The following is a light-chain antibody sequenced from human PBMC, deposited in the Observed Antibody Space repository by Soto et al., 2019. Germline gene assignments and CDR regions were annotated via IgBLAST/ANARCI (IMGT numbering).Light chain of an antibody. CDR1: QSVSNKY. Sequence: IVLTQSPGTLSLSPGERATLSCRASQSVSNKYLAWYQQKHDQARRLFIYASSARATGIPDRFTGSVSETDGTITISRLEPEDGAVYYCHQSGRSTITFGHGTRLEI. CDR2: ASS. CDR3: HQSGRSTIT. V-gene: IGKV3-20*01. J-gene: IGKJ5*01.